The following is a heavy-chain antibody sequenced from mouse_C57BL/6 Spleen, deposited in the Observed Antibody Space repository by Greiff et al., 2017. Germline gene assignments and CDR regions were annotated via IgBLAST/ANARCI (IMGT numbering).Heavy chain of an antibody. Sequence: EVQVVESGPELVKPGASVKMSCKASGYTFTDYNMHWVKQSHGKSLEWIGYINPNNGGTSYNQKFKGKATLTVNKSSSTAYMELRSLTSEDSAVYYCARYEGNPMLWDYWGQGTSVTVSS. V-gene: IGHV1-22*01. CDR3: ARYEGNPMLWDY. J-gene: IGHJ4*01. CDR1: GYTFTDYN. CDR2: INPNNGGT. D-gene: IGHD2-1*01.